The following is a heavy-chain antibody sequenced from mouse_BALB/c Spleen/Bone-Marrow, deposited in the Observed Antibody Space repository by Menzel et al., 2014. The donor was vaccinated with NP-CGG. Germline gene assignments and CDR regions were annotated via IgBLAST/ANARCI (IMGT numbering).Heavy chain of an antibody. CDR1: GFSLTSYG. V-gene: IGHV2-6-1*01. Sequence: VKLMESGPGLVAPSQSLSITCTISGFSLTSYGVHWVRQPPGKGLEWLVVIWSDGSTTYNSALKSRLSISKYNSKSQVFLKMNSLQTDDTAMYYCARHYGSSYWYFDVWGAGTTVTVSS. J-gene: IGHJ1*01. D-gene: IGHD1-1*01. CDR3: ARHYGSSYWYFDV. CDR2: IWSDGST.